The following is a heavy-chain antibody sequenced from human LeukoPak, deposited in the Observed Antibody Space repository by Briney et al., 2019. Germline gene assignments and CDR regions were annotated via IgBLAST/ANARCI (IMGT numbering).Heavy chain of an antibody. Sequence: SETLSLTCTVSGGSISSGGYYWSWIRQHPGKGPEWIGYIYYSGSTYYNPSLKSRVTISVDTSKNQFSLKLSSVTAADTAVYYCARGLLFSWFDPWGQGTLVTVSS. V-gene: IGHV4-31*03. J-gene: IGHJ5*02. D-gene: IGHD2-21*02. CDR3: ARGLLFSWFDP. CDR1: GGSISSGGYY. CDR2: IYYSGST.